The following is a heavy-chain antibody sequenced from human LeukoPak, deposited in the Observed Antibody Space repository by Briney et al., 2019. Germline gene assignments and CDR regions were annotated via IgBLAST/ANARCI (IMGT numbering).Heavy chain of an antibody. V-gene: IGHV1-69*04. Sequence: SVKVSCKASGGTFSSYAISWVRQAPGQGLEWMGRIIPILGIANYAQKFQGRVTITADKSTSTAYMELSSLRSEDTAVYYCARSSAPYYDILTGYYYYYGMDVWGQGTTVTASS. CDR3: ARSSAPYYDILTGYYYYYGMDV. CDR2: IIPILGIA. J-gene: IGHJ6*02. CDR1: GGTFSSYA. D-gene: IGHD3-9*01.